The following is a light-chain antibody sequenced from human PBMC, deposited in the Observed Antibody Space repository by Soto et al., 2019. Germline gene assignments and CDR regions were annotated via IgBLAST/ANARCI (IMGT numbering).Light chain of an antibody. CDR1: QSVTSDY. CDR2: AAS. J-gene: IGKJ1*01. Sequence: EIVLTQSPGTLYLSPGERATLSCRASQSVTSDYLAWYQQRPGQAPRLLIFAASTRATGIPDRFSGGGSETEFTLTISRLEHEDSAVYYCQQYGISRTFGQGTKVDIK. CDR3: QQYGISRT. V-gene: IGKV3-20*01.